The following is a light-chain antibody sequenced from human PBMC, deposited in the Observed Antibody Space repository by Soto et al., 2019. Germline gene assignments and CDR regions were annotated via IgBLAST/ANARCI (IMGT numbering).Light chain of an antibody. J-gene: IGKJ1*01. Sequence: AIQLTQSPSSLYASVGDRVTITCRASQAIRTALGWYQQKPGKVPKLLIYAASIVQSGVPSRFSGSGSGTDFTLTISSLQPEDFATYYCLRDCRYIRAVGQGTKVEIK. CDR2: AAS. CDR1: QAIRTA. V-gene: IGKV1-6*01. CDR3: LRDCRYIRA.